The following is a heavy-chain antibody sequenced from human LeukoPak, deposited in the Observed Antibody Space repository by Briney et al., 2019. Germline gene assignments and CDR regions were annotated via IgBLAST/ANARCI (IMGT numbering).Heavy chain of an antibody. CDR1: GFPFSTYA. D-gene: IGHD6-6*01. V-gene: IGHV3-23*01. J-gene: IGHJ4*02. CDR2: ITGSGGFT. CDR3: AKDAGPQQLVFFDS. Sequence: GGSLRLSCAASGFPFSTYAMNWVRQAPGKGLEWVSVITGSGGFTQYADSVKGRFTISRDNSRSTVYLQMNSLRAEDTAVYYCAKDAGPQQLVFFDSWGQGTLVTVSS.